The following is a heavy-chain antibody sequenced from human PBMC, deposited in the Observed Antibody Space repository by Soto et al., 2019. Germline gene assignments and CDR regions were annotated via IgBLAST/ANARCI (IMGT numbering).Heavy chain of an antibody. CDR3: GRGWLPDDFWRGGYWFDP. V-gene: IGHV3-30-3*01. J-gene: IGHJ5*01. CDR2: ISHDGRIE. CDR1: GFTFSTFA. D-gene: IGHD3-3*01. Sequence: GGSLRLSCAASGFTFSTFALHWVRQAPGEGLEWVALISHDGRIEKYADSVKGRFTISRDNSKNTLYMQMDSPRLEDTGVYYWGRGWLPDDFWRGGYWFDPWGQGTQVTVSS.